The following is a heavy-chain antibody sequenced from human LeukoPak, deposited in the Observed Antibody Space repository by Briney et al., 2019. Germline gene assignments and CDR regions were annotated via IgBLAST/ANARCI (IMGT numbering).Heavy chain of an antibody. D-gene: IGHD3-16*02. CDR1: GGTFSSYA. J-gene: IGHJ4*02. V-gene: IGHV1-69*04. CDR2: IIPILGIA. Sequence: VASVKVSCKASGGTFSSYAISWVRQAPGQGLEWMGRIIPILGIANYAQKFQGRVTITADKSTSTAYMELSSLRSEDTAVYYCARDGPWDYVWGSYRPDTLNDYWGQGTLVTVSS. CDR3: ARDGPWDYVWGSYRPDTLNDY.